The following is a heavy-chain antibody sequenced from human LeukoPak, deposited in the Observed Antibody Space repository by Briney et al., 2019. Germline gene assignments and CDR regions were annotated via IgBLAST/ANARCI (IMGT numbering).Heavy chain of an antibody. V-gene: IGHV3-7*01. Sequence: GGSLRLSCAASGFTFRSDWMSWVRQAPGKGLEWVANINQDGSVKYYVDSVKGRFTISRDNAENSLYLQMNSLRAEDTAVYYCARGHSGDWALGGQGTLVTVSS. CDR1: GFTFRSDW. CDR2: INQDGSVK. J-gene: IGHJ4*02. CDR3: ARGHSGDWAL. D-gene: IGHD2-21*02.